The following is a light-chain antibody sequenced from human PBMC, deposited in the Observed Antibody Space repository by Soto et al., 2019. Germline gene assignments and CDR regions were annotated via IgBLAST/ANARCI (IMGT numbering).Light chain of an antibody. V-gene: IGKV3-15*01. Sequence: EIVMTQSPATLSVSPGERATLSCRASQNINNNLAWYQQKPGQGPRLLIYGASSRATGIPARFSGSASGTGFTLTISSLQSEDFAIYYCQQYNNWPLTFGGGTKVEIK. CDR3: QQYNNWPLT. J-gene: IGKJ4*01. CDR2: GAS. CDR1: QNINNN.